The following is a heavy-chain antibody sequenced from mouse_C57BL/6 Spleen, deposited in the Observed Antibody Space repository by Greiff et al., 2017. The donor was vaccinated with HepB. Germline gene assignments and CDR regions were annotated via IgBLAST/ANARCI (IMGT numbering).Heavy chain of an antibody. CDR3: ARSRAQATLYYAMDY. J-gene: IGHJ4*01. Sequence: QVQLQQSGAELVKPGASVKISCKASGYAFSSYWMNWVKQRPGKGLEWIGQIYPGDGDTNYNGKFKGKATLTADKSSSTAYMQLSSLTSEDSAVYFYARSRAQATLYYAMDYWGQGTSVTVSS. CDR2: IYPGDGDT. D-gene: IGHD3-2*02. CDR1: GYAFSSYW. V-gene: IGHV1-80*01.